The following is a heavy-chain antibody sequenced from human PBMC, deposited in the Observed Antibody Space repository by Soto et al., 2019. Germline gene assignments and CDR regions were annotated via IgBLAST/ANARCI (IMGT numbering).Heavy chain of an antibody. V-gene: IGHV1-18*01. CDR3: ARVQSGYDFAY. D-gene: IGHD5-12*01. CDR1: GYTFTSYG. CDR2: ISAYNGNT. J-gene: IGHJ4*02. Sequence: QVQLVQSGAEVKKPGASVKVSCKASGYTFTSYGINWVRQAPGQGLEWMGWISAYNGNTHYAQKLQGRGTMTTDTSTSTDYMELRSLRSDDTAVYYCARVQSGYDFAYWGQGTLVTVSS.